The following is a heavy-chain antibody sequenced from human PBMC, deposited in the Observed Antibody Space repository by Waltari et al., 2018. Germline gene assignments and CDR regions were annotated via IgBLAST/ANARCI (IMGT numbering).Heavy chain of an antibody. D-gene: IGHD4-17*01. Sequence: QVQLVESGGGVVQPGGSLRLSCAASGFTFSSYGMHWVRQAPGKGLEWVAFIRYDGSNKYYADSVKGRFTISRDNSKNTLYLQMNSLRAEDTAVYYCAKEYCDYEAPDGMDVWGQGTTVTVSS. J-gene: IGHJ6*02. CDR3: AKEYCDYEAPDGMDV. CDR2: IRYDGSNK. CDR1: GFTFSSYG. V-gene: IGHV3-30*02.